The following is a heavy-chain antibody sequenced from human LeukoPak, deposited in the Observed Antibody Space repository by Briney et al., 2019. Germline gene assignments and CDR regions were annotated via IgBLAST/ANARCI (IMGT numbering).Heavy chain of an antibody. CDR1: GFTFSNYA. J-gene: IGHJ4*02. Sequence: GGSLRLSCAASGFTFSNYAMTWVRQAPGKGLEWVSSISSSSSYIYYADSVKGRFTISRDNAKNSLYLQMNSLRAEDTAVYYCARRAVRVGRYGGYDYWGQGTLVTVSS. CDR2: ISSSSSYI. V-gene: IGHV3-21*01. D-gene: IGHD5-12*01. CDR3: ARRAVRVGRYGGYDY.